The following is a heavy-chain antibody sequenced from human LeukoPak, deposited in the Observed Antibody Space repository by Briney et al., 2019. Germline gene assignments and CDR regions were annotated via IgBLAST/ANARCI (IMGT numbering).Heavy chain of an antibody. D-gene: IGHD3-16*01. V-gene: IGHV4-31*03. CDR2: FYYTEIT. Sequence: PSETLSLICTVSGGSISSGSHYYQWIRQHPGKGLEWIGYFYYTEITSYNPSLKSRVTMSVDTSMNQVSLKVTSLTAADTAVYYCAASSGVTLGRFWGQGALVTVSS. J-gene: IGHJ4*02. CDR3: AASSGVTLGRF. CDR1: GGSISSGSHY.